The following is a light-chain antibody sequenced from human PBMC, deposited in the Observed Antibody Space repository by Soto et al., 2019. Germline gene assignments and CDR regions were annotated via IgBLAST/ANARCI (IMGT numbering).Light chain of an antibody. CDR1: QSVSSY. CDR2: DAS. Sequence: EIVLTQSPATLSLSPGERATLSCRASQSVSSYLAWYQQKPGQAPRLLIYDASNRATGIPARFSGSGSGTDFTLTISSLEPEAFAVYYCQQRSNWPLFTFGGGTKVEIK. J-gene: IGKJ4*01. V-gene: IGKV3-11*01. CDR3: QQRSNWPLFT.